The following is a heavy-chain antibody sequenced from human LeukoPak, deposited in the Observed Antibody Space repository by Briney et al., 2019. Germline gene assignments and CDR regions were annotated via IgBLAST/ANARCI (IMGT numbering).Heavy chain of an antibody. J-gene: IGHJ4*02. Sequence: SETLSLTCAVYGGSFSGYYWSWIRQPPGKGLEWIGEINHSGSTNYNPSLKSRVTISVDTSKNQFSLKLSSVTAADTAVYYCARVTSYYDTRDYWGQGTLVTVSS. CDR2: INHSGST. D-gene: IGHD3-22*01. CDR3: ARVTSYYDTRDY. CDR1: GGSFSGYY. V-gene: IGHV4-34*01.